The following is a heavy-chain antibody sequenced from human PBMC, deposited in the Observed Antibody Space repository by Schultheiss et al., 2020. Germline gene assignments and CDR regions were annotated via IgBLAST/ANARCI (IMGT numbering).Heavy chain of an antibody. CDR1: GFTFSSYA. D-gene: IGHD3-22*01. CDR3: AKGRITMIVGPN. CDR2: ISYDGSNK. J-gene: IGHJ4*02. Sequence: GGSLRLSCAASGFTFSSYAMHWVRQAPGKGLEWVAVISYDGSNKYYADSVKGRFTISRDNSKNTLYLQMNSLRAEDTAVYYCAKGRITMIVGPNWGQGTLVTVSS. V-gene: IGHV3-30*04.